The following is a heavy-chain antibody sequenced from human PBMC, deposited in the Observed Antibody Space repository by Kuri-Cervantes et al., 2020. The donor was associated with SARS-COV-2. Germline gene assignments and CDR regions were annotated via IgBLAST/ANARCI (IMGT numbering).Heavy chain of an antibody. D-gene: IGHD1-26*01. CDR1: GFTFSSYS. Sequence: GGSLRLSCAASGFTFSSYSMNWVRQAPGKGLEWVSYISSSSSTIYYADSVEGRFTISRDNAKNSLYLQMNSLRAEDTAVYYCARGGSDYYYYYGMDVWGQGTTVTVSS. CDR3: ARGGSDYYYYYGMDV. J-gene: IGHJ6*02. V-gene: IGHV3-48*01. CDR2: ISSSSSTI.